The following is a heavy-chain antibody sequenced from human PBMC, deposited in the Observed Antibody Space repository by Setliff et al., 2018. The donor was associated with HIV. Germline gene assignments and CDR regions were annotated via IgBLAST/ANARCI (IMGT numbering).Heavy chain of an antibody. CDR1: GGTFSSYV. J-gene: IGHJ5*02. V-gene: IGHV1-69*05. Sequence: ASVKVSCKASGGTFSSYVISWVRQAPGQGPEWMGGIIPMYGVSNYAQKFQGRVTITTDESTSTAYMELSSLRSEDTAVYYCALPYCSGGNCWSSASLPPAGWFDPWGQGTLVTVSS. D-gene: IGHD2-15*01. CDR2: IIPMYGVS. CDR3: ALPYCSGGNCWSSASLPPAGWFDP.